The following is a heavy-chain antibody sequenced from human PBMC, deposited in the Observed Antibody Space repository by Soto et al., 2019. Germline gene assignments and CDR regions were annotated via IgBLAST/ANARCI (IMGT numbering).Heavy chain of an antibody. CDR1: GYTFTSSG. CDR2: ISAHTGSS. J-gene: IGHJ3*01. V-gene: IGHV1-18*01. CDR3: ARAFFYQGSDSRGYSFDAFDF. D-gene: IGHD3-22*01. Sequence: QVQLVQSGAEVKKPGASVKVSCKASGYTFTSSGMSWVRQAPGQGLEWMGWISAHTGSSEYAQRFPGGVTMTTDRSTSTAYMELRSLRSDDTAVYYCARAFFYQGSDSRGYSFDAFDFWGPGTLVTVSS.